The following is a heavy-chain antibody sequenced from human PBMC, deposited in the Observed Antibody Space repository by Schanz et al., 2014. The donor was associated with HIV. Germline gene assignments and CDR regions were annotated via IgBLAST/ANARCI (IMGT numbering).Heavy chain of an antibody. CDR1: GFSFSRYG. Sequence: VQLLESGGGLVQPGGSLRLSCAASGFSFSRYGMFWVRQAPGKGLDWVALISDDETYQKCADSVKGRFTISRDNSKNMLYLQMNSLRVEDTAVYYCAKDGLPSENFYDAFDIWGQGTMVTVSS. CDR2: ISDDETYQ. CDR3: AKDGLPSENFYDAFDI. D-gene: IGHD1-7*01. V-gene: IGHV3-30*18. J-gene: IGHJ3*02.